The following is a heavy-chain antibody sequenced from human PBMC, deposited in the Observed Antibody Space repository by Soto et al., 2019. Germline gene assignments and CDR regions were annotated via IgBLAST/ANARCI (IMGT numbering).Heavy chain of an antibody. Sequence: QVQLVQSGAEVKKPGSSVKVSCKASGGTFSTYTISWVRQAPGQGLEWMGRIIPILGIANYAQKFQGRVTITADKSTRTAYMELSSLRSEDTAVYYCASRSTVVVAATEAFDYWGQGTLVTVSS. D-gene: IGHD2-15*01. J-gene: IGHJ4*02. CDR1: GGTFSTYT. V-gene: IGHV1-69*02. CDR2: IIPILGIA. CDR3: ASRSTVVVAATEAFDY.